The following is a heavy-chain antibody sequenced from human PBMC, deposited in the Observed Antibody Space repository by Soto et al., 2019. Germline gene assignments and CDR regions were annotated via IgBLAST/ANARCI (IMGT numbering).Heavy chain of an antibody. D-gene: IGHD3-10*01. J-gene: IGHJ6*02. V-gene: IGHV1-3*01. CDR3: ARDPGPGITMVRGTYGMDV. CDR1: GYTLSSYV. Sequence: ASVKVSCKASGYTLSSYVIEWLRQAPGQRLEWMGWINADNGNTKYSQKFQGRVTITRDTSASTAYMELSSLRSEDTAVYYCARDPGPGITMVRGTYGMDVWGQGTTVTVSS. CDR2: INADNGNT.